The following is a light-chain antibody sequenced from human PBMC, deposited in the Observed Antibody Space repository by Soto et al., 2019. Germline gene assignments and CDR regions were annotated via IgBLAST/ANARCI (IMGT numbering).Light chain of an antibody. CDR3: QQYGSPPPYT. Sequence: EIVLTQSPGTLSLSPGERATLSCRASQSVSSSYLAWYQQKPGQAPRLLIYGASSRATGIPDRFSGSGSGTEFTVTLSRLGPEEFAVYYCQQYGSPPPYTFGQGTKLEIK. V-gene: IGKV3-20*01. J-gene: IGKJ2*01. CDR1: QSVSSSY. CDR2: GAS.